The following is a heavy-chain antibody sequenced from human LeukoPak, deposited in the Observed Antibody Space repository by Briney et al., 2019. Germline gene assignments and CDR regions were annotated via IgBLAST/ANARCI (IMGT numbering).Heavy chain of an antibody. CDR1: GFTFSGHS. Sequence: GGSLRLSCAATGFTFSGHSMGWVRQAPGRGLEWVSHITSGGTVYYADSVEGRFTISRDNAKNSVYLQMSGLRAEDTAVYYCARGWGRCSGSYWVYYFDYWGQGTLVTVSS. V-gene: IGHV3-48*01. J-gene: IGHJ4*02. CDR2: ITSGGTV. CDR3: ARGWGRCSGSYWVYYFDY. D-gene: IGHD1-26*01.